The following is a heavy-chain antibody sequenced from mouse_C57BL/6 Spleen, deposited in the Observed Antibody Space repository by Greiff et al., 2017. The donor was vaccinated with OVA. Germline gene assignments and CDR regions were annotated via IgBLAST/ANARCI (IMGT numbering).Heavy chain of an antibody. V-gene: IGHV1-55*01. J-gene: IGHJ3*01. D-gene: IGHD2-4*01. CDR2: IYPGSGST. Sequence: QVQLQQPGAELVKPGASVKMSCKASGYTFTSYWITWVKQRPGQGLEWIGDIYPGSGSTNYNEKFKSKATLTVDTSSSTAYMQLSSLTSEDSAVYYCARSIDDYDEGFAYWGQGTLVTVSA. CDR3: ARSIDDYDEGFAY. CDR1: GYTFTSYW.